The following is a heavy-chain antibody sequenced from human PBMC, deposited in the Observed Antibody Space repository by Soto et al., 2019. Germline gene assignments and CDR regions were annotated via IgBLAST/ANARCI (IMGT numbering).Heavy chain of an antibody. Sequence: PGWSLRLSCAASGFTFSSYAMSWVRQAPGKGLEWVSAISGSGGSTYYADSVKGRFTISRDNSKNTLYLQMNSLRAEDTAVYYCARAYYYDSSGYGSEFHYWGQGTLVT. CDR1: GFTFSSYA. CDR3: ARAYYYDSSGYGSEFHY. J-gene: IGHJ4*02. D-gene: IGHD3-22*01. V-gene: IGHV3-23*01. CDR2: ISGSGGST.